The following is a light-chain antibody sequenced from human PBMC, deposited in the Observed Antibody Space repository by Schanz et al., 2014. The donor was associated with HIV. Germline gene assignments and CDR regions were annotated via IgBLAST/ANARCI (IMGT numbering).Light chain of an antibody. CDR3: CSYTSSSTLV. CDR1: SSDVGGYDH. J-gene: IGLJ3*02. Sequence: QSALTQPASVSGSPGQSIAISCIGSSSDVGGYDHVSWYQRHPGKAPQLMIYHVTTRPSGVSQRFTGSKSGNTASLTISGLQAEDEADYFCCSYTSSSTLVFGGGTKVTVL. V-gene: IGLV2-14*03. CDR2: HVT.